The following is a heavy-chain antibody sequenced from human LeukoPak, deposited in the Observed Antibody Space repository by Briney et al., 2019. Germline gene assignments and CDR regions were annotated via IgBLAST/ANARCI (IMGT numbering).Heavy chain of an antibody. CDR1: GGTFSSYA. V-gene: IGHV1-69*04. J-gene: IGHJ4*02. D-gene: IGHD5-18*01. CDR2: IIPILGIA. CDR3: ARALSGYTYGSGYFDY. Sequence: SVKVSCKASGGTFSSYAISWVRQAPGQGLEWMGRIIPILGIANYAQKFQGRVTITADKSTSTAYIELSSLRSEDTAVYYCARALSGYTYGSGYFDYWGQGTLVTVSS.